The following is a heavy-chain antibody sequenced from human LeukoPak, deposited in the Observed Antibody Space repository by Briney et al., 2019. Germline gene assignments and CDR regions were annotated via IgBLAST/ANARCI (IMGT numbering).Heavy chain of an antibody. J-gene: IGHJ6*03. V-gene: IGHV4-34*01. D-gene: IGHD6-13*01. CDR2: INHSGST. CDR1: GGSFSGYY. CDR3: ARGVRYSSSWLYYYYYYMDV. Sequence: SETLSLTCAVYGGSFSGYYWSWIRQPPGKGLEWIGEINHSGSTNYNPSLKSRVTMSVDTSKNQFSLKLSSVTAADTAVYYCARGVRYSSSWLYYYYYYMDVWGKGTTVTVSS.